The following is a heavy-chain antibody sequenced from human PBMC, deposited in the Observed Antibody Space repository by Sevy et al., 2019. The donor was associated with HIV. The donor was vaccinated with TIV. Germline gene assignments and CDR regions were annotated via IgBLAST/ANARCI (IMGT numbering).Heavy chain of an antibody. D-gene: IGHD4-4*01. CDR3: ARVPIGNHYMRR. Sequence: GGSLRLSCAASGFTFSSYSMNWVRQAPGKGLEWVSYISSTSSTIYYADSVKGRFTISRDNAKNSLYLQMNSLRAEDTAVYYCARVPIGNHYMRRWGQGTLVTVSS. J-gene: IGHJ4*02. CDR1: GFTFSSYS. CDR2: ISSTSSTI. V-gene: IGHV3-48*01.